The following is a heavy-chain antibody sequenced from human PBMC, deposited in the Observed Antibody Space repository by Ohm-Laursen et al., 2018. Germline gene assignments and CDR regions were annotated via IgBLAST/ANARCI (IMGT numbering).Heavy chain of an antibody. CDR3: ARDLTGHGGFDY. D-gene: IGHD3-9*01. CDR1: GFTFSNYA. CDR2: ISVGGHGT. Sequence: SLRLSCAASGFTFSNYALTWVRQAPGKGLEWVSAISVGGHGTYYADSVKGRFTISRDNAKNTLYLQVNSLRAEDTAVYYCARDLTGHGGFDYWGQGTLVTVSS. V-gene: IGHV3-23*01. J-gene: IGHJ4*02.